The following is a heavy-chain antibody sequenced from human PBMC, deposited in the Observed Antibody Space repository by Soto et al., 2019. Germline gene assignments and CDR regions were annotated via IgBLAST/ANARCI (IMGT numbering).Heavy chain of an antibody. CDR1: GGSISSSSYT. CDR3: ARDKADYYDSSATGY. D-gene: IGHD3-22*01. CDR2: IYSSGST. Sequence: SETLSLTCTVSGGSISSSSYTWGWIRQPPGKGLEWIGSIYSSGSTYYNPSLKSRVTISVDTSKNQFSLKLSSVTAADTAVYFFARDKADYYDSSATGYWGQGTLVTVSS. V-gene: IGHV4-39*07. J-gene: IGHJ4*02.